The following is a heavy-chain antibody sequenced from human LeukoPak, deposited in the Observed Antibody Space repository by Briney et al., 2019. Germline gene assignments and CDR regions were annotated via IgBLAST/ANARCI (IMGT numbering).Heavy chain of an antibody. V-gene: IGHV4-59*01. CDR3: ASYSYYYDSSGYFVY. CDR1: GGSISSYY. Sequence: SETLSLTCTASGGSISSYYWSWIRQPPGKGLEWIGYIYYSGSTNYNPSLKSRVTISVDTSKNQFSLKLSSVTAADTAVYYCASYSYYYDSSGYFVYWGQGTLVTVSS. D-gene: IGHD3-22*01. J-gene: IGHJ4*02. CDR2: IYYSGST.